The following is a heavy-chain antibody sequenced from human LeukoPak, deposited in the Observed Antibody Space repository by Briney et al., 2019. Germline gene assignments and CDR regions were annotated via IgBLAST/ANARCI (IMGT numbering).Heavy chain of an antibody. J-gene: IGHJ4*02. Sequence: GGSLRLSCAASGFTFGTYAMSWVRQAPGKGLEWVSVIYSGGSTYYADSVKGRFTISRDNSKNTLYLQMNSLRAEDTAVYYCARARPAGGYEWGQGTLVTVSS. CDR2: IYSGGST. D-gene: IGHD3-22*01. CDR3: ARARPAGGYE. V-gene: IGHV3-53*01. CDR1: GFTFGTYA.